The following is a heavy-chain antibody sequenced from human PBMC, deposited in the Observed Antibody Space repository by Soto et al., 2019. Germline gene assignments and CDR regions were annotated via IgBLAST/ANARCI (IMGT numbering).Heavy chain of an antibody. V-gene: IGHV3-30*09. Sequence: PGGALRLSCAASPFTFRGYFMPWVRQAPGKGLEWVTSISYDGSKESYADSVKGRFAVSRDNSKNTLYLQMNSLRPEDTAVYYCARYCNGGACYSASLDYWGQGTQVTVSS. CDR3: ARYCNGGACYSASLDY. J-gene: IGHJ4*02. CDR1: PFTFRGYF. CDR2: ISYDGSKE. D-gene: IGHD2-15*01.